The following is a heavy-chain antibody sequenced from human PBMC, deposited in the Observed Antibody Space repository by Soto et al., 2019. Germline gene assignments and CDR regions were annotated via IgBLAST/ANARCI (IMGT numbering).Heavy chain of an antibody. J-gene: IGHJ4*02. CDR3: ARDIGPYYDFWSGPLDY. V-gene: IGHV1-18*01. Sequence: ASVKVSCKASGYTFTSYGISWVRQAPGQGLEWMGWISAYNGNTNYAQKLQGRVTMTTDTSTSTAYMELRSLRSDDTAVYYCARDIGPYYDFWSGPLDYWGQGTLVTSPQ. D-gene: IGHD3-3*01. CDR1: GYTFTSYG. CDR2: ISAYNGNT.